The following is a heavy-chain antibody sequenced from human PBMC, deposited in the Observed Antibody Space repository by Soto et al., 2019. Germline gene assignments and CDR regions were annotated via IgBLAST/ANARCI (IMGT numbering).Heavy chain of an antibody. D-gene: IGHD5-12*01. V-gene: IGHV1-69*12. CDR2: IIPIFGTV. Sequence: QVQLVQSGAEVKKPGSSEKVSCKASGGTFSNYPISWVRQAPGQGLEWMGGIIPIFGTVNYAQKFQGRVTITADESMSTAYMELSSLRSEDTAVYYCARGNHRWLQLWYFDLWGRGTLVTVSS. CDR1: GGTFSNYP. CDR3: ARGNHRWLQLWYFDL. J-gene: IGHJ2*01.